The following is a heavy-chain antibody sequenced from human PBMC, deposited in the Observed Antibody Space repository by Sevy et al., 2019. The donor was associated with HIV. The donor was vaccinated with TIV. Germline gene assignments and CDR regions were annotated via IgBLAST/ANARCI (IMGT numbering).Heavy chain of an antibody. J-gene: IGHJ5*02. CDR1: AFTFSSYA. Sequence: GGSLRLSCAASAFTFSSYAMSWVRQAPGKGLEWVSAISGSGGSTYYADSVKGRFTISRDNSKNTLYLQMNSLRAEDTAVYYCAKGPRIAARPSWFDPWGQGTLVTVSS. CDR3: AKGPRIAARPSWFDP. V-gene: IGHV3-23*01. D-gene: IGHD6-6*01. CDR2: ISGSGGST.